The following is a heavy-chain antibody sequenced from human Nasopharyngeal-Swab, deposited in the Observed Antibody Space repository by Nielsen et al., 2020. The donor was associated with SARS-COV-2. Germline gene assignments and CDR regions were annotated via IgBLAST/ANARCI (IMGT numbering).Heavy chain of an antibody. J-gene: IGHJ6*02. CDR1: GGSISSYY. D-gene: IGHD6-13*01. CDR3: ARERAAGNYYGMDV. Sequence: SETLSLTCTVSGGSISSYYWSWIRQPPGKGLEWIGYIYYSGRTNYDPSLKSRVTISVDTSKNQFSLKLSSVTAADTAVYYCARERAAGNYYGMDVWGQGTTVTVSS. CDR2: IYYSGRT. V-gene: IGHV4-59*13.